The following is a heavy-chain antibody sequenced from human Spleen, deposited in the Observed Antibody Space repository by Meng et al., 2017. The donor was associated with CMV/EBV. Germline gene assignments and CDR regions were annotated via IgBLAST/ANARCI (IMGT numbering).Heavy chain of an antibody. CDR3: ARVLWFGELFGWFDP. CDR1: GYTFTLYY. Sequence: HLVPLGHEVETPGARVKVSCKASGYTFTLYYMHWVRQAPGQGLEWMGIINPSGGSTSYAQKFQGRVTMTRDTSTSTAYMELRSLRSDDTAVYYCARVLWFGELFGWFDPWGQGTLVTVSS. D-gene: IGHD3-10*01. V-gene: IGHV1-46*01. CDR2: INPSGGST. J-gene: IGHJ5*02.